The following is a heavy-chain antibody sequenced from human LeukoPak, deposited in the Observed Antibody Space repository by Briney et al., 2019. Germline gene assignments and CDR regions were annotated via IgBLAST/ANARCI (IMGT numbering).Heavy chain of an antibody. V-gene: IGHV4-61*02. J-gene: IGHJ4*02. CDR1: GGSISSGGHY. D-gene: IGHD3-10*01. Sequence: SETLSLTCTVSGGSISSGGHYWSWIRQPAGKGLEYLGRIYSTGSTNYNPSLRSRVTISADTSKNHFSLKLSSVTAADTAVYYCARDQTYSGSGIYTYFDYWGQGILVTVSS. CDR2: IYSTGST. CDR3: ARDQTYSGSGIYTYFDY.